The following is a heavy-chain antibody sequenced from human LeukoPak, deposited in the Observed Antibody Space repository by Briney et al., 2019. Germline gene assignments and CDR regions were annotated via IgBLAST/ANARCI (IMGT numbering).Heavy chain of an antibody. Sequence: SVKVSCKASGGTFSNYAVSWVRQAPGQGVEWMGGIIPKFGTANYAQKFQGRVTIIADESTSTVYMELNSLRSEDTAVYYCARPYGLRERVINWGAFDYWGQGTLVTVSS. D-gene: IGHD3-16*01. V-gene: IGHV1-69*13. CDR1: GGTFSNYA. J-gene: IGHJ4*02. CDR3: ARPYGLRERVINWGAFDY. CDR2: IIPKFGTA.